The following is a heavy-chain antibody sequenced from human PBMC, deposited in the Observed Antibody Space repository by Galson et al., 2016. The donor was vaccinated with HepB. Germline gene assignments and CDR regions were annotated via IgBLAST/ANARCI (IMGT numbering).Heavy chain of an antibody. Sequence: SLRLSCAASGFSFSNSGMSWVRQAPGKGLEWVSTISHTGGSTYYADSVKGRFTISRDNSKNTLYLQMNSLGAEDTAVYYCAKVSRRDYALPYFDYWGQGTLVTVSS. V-gene: IGHV3-23*01. CDR2: ISHTGGST. D-gene: IGHD4/OR15-4a*01. J-gene: IGHJ4*02. CDR3: AKVSRRDYALPYFDY. CDR1: GFSFSNSG.